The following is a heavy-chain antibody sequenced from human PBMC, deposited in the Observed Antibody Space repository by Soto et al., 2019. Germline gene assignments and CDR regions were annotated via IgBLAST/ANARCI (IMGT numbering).Heavy chain of an antibody. CDR1: GDSIRPYY. V-gene: IGHV4-59*01. Sequence: SETLSLTCTVSGDSIRPYYWTWIRQPPGKGLEWIGYVYYSGSVNYKSSLKSRVTMSVDTSKNQFSLRMNSVIFADTAVYFCAREARSYDLWSGYYSPDMFDYWGQGTLVTVS. CDR3: AREARSYDLWSGYYSPDMFDY. J-gene: IGHJ4*02. D-gene: IGHD3-3*01. CDR2: VYYSGSV.